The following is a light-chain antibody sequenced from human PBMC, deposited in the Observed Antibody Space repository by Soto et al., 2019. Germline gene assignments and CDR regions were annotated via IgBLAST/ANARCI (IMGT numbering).Light chain of an antibody. CDR2: GAT. V-gene: IGKV3-20*01. Sequence: EIVLTQSPGTLSLSPGERATLSCRASQSISGTFLAWYQHKPGQAPRVLIYGATRRATGIPDRFSDGGSGTDFTLTISRLEPEDFALYYCHQYDSGWTFGQGTKVEMK. J-gene: IGKJ1*01. CDR3: HQYDSGWT. CDR1: QSISGTF.